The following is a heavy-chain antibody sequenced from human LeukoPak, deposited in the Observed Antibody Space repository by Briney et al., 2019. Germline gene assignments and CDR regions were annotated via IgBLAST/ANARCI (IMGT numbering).Heavy chain of an antibody. CDR3: ARDSVLLSGSGWSDY. V-gene: IGHV3-30*02. D-gene: IGHD6-19*01. CDR2: IRYDGSNK. Sequence: PGGSLRLSCAASGFTFSSYGMHWVRQAPGKGLEWVAFIRYDGSNKYYADSVKGRFTISRDNSKNTLYLQMNSLRAEDTAVYYCARDSVLLSGSGWSDYWGQGTLVTVSS. J-gene: IGHJ4*02. CDR1: GFTFSSYG.